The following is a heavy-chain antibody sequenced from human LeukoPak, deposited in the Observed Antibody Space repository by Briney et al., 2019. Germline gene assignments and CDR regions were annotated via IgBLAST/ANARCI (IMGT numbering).Heavy chain of an antibody. CDR3: ARGSLNCSGGSCFDY. V-gene: IGHV4-59*11. Sequence: SETLSPTCTVAGGSISSHYWSWIRKPPGKGLEWIGYIYYSGSTNYNPSLKSRVTISVDTSKNQFSLKLSSVTAADTAVYYCARGSLNCSGGSCFDYWGQGTLVTVSS. CDR1: GGSISSHY. D-gene: IGHD2-15*01. CDR2: IYYSGST. J-gene: IGHJ4*02.